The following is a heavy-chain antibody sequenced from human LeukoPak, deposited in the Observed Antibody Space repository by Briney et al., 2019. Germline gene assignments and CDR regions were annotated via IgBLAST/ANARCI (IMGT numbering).Heavy chain of an antibody. V-gene: IGHV3-23*01. CDR2: ISGSGGST. CDR1: GFTFSSYV. CDR3: ARDAWFLTGYYTPGSFDY. J-gene: IGHJ4*02. D-gene: IGHD3/OR15-3a*01. Sequence: GGSLRLSCAASGFTFSSYVMSWVRQAPGKGLEWVSTISGSGGSTYYADSVKGRCTISRDNSKNTLYLQMNSLRAEDTAVYYCARDAWFLTGYYTPGSFDYWGQGTLVTVSS.